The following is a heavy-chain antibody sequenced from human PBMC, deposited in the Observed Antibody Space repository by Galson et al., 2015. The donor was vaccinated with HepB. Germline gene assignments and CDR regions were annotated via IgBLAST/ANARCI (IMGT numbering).Heavy chain of an antibody. J-gene: IGHJ4*02. CDR2: IYSGGST. V-gene: IGHV3-66*01. Sequence: SLRLSCAASGFTVSSNYMSWVRQAPGKGLEWVSVIYSGGSTYYADSVKGRFTISRDNSKNTLYLQMNSLRAEDTAVYYCARAAPSLYDFWSGYFSPDFDYWGQGTLVTVSS. CDR1: GFTVSSNY. CDR3: ARAAPSLYDFWSGYFSPDFDY. D-gene: IGHD3-3*01.